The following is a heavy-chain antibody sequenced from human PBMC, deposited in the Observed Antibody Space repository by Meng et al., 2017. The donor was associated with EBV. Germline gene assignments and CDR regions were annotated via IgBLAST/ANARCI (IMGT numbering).Heavy chain of an antibody. Sequence: LVPSGAGVKKPGSSVKVSCKTSGGPFRYYAISWVRQAPGQGLEWLGGFLPRLGAPNYAQKFHGRVKITADESTSTHYMDLSSLRSEDTAIYYCASESGRGYTPDYWGQGTLVTVSS. D-gene: IGHD3-10*01. J-gene: IGHJ4*02. V-gene: IGHV1-69*01. CDR1: GGPFRYYA. CDR3: ASESGRGYTPDY. CDR2: FLPRLGAP.